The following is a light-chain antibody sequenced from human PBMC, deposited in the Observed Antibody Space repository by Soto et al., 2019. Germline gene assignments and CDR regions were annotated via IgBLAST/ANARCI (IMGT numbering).Light chain of an antibody. CDR2: SNN. CDR3: ASWDDRLGAVI. Sequence: QSVLTQPPSASGTPGQRVFISCSGSSSNIGGTNYAYWYQQLPGAAPNLLMHSNNLRPSGVPERISGSKSGTSASLAISVLRSEDEAVYYCASWDDRLGAVIFGGGTKVTVL. CDR1: SSNIGGTNY. J-gene: IGLJ2*01. V-gene: IGLV1-47*02.